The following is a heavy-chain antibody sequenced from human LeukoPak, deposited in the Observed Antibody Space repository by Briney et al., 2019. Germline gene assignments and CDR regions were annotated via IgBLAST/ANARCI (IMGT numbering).Heavy chain of an antibody. CDR3: ATIPTGGLVRAGVIDV. CDR1: GFTFSSYS. Sequence: GGSLRLSCAASGFTFSSYSMNWVRQAPGKGLEWVSSISSSSGYIYYADSVKGRFTISRDNAKNSLYLQMNSLRAEDTAVYYCATIPTGGLVRAGVIDVWGQGTTVTVSS. CDR2: ISSSSGYI. J-gene: IGHJ6*02. V-gene: IGHV3-21*01. D-gene: IGHD2-21*01.